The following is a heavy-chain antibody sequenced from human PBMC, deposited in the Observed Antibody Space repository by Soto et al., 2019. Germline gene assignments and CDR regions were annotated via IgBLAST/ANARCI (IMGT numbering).Heavy chain of an antibody. CDR3: ARDAEAYVNVMGTIRSGYYYHGLDV. Sequence: QVQLVESGGGVVQPGRSLRLSCVGSGFTFSSYGIHWVRQAPGKGLEWVAVVSYDGSGKYYADSVKGRFTISRDNSNNTLYLQMNTPGVEDTAVNHSARDAEAYVNVMGTIRSGYYYHGLDVWGQGTTVFVSS. V-gene: IGHV3-30*03. CDR2: VSYDGSGK. J-gene: IGHJ6*02. D-gene: IGHD1-1*01. CDR1: GFTFSSYG.